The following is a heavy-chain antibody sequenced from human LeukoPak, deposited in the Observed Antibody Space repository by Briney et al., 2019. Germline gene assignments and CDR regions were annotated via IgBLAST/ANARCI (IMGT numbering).Heavy chain of an antibody. J-gene: IGHJ4*02. D-gene: IGHD1-26*01. Sequence: GASVKVSCKASGYAFTNYYMHWVRQAPGQGLGWMGIISPSGADTIYAQKFQGSVTMTRDTSTSTLYMELSSLRSEDTAVYYCARGLFCATSNCRYFDYWGQGTLVTVSS. CDR1: GYAFTNYY. CDR2: ISPSGADT. V-gene: IGHV1-46*01. CDR3: ARGLFCATSNCRYFDY.